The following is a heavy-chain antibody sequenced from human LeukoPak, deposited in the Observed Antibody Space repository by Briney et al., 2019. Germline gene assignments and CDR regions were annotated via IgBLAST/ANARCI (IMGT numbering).Heavy chain of an antibody. CDR3: AKVLRYFDWLPLDY. J-gene: IGHJ4*02. CDR2: ISGSGGST. D-gene: IGHD3-9*01. V-gene: IGHV3-23*01. Sequence: GGSLRLSCAASGFTFSSYAMSWVRQAPGKGLEWVSAISGSGGSTYYADSVKGRLTISRDNSKNTLYLQMNSLRAEDTAVYYCAKVLRYFDWLPLDYWGQGTLVTVSS. CDR1: GFTFSSYA.